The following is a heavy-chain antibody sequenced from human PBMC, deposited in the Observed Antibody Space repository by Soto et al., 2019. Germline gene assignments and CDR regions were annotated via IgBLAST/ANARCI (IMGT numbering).Heavy chain of an antibody. CDR3: AKDLSEDVLYYFDY. Sequence: QVQLVESGGGVVQPGRSLRLSCAASGFTFSSYGMHWVRQAPGKGLEWVAVISYDGSNKYYADSVKGRFTISRDNSKNTLYLQMNTLRAEDTAVYYCAKDLSEDVLYYFDYWGQGTLVTVSS. D-gene: IGHD3-16*01. CDR2: ISYDGSNK. V-gene: IGHV3-30*18. J-gene: IGHJ4*02. CDR1: GFTFSSYG.